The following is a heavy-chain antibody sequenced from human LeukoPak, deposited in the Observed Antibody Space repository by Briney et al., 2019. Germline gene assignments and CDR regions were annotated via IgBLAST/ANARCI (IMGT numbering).Heavy chain of an antibody. D-gene: IGHD1-7*01. CDR2: ISSSSSYM. V-gene: IGHV3-21*01. Sequence: GGSLRLSCAASGFTFSPYSMNWVRQAPGKGLQWVSFISSSSSYMYYADSVKGRFTISRDNAKNSLFLQMNSLRAEDTAVYHCARDLELRHYMDVWGKGTTVTVSS. CDR1: GFTFSPYS. CDR3: ARDLELRHYMDV. J-gene: IGHJ6*03.